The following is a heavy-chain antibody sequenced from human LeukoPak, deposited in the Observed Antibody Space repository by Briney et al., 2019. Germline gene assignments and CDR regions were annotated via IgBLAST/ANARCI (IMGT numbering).Heavy chain of an antibody. CDR3: AKDVRGYSF. CDR2: ISGSGGST. Sequence: GGSLRLSCEASGFTFDDYAMHWVRQAPGKGLEWVSAISGSGGSTYYADSVKGRFTISRDNSKNTLYLQMNSLRAEDTAVYYCAKDVRGYSFWGQGTLVTVSS. CDR1: GFTFDDYA. V-gene: IGHV3-23*01. J-gene: IGHJ4*02. D-gene: IGHD5-18*01.